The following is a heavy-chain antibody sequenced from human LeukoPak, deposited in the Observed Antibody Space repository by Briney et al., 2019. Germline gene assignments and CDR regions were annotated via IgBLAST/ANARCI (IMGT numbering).Heavy chain of an antibody. Sequence: ASVKVSCKASGYTFTSYGISWVRQAPGQGLEWMGWISAYNGNTNYAQKFQGRVTMTTDTSTSTAYMELRSLRSEDTAVYYCATGKKLRLPYYYYGMDVWGQGTTVTVSS. J-gene: IGHJ6*02. D-gene: IGHD2-15*01. CDR3: ATGKKLRLPYYYYGMDV. V-gene: IGHV1-18*01. CDR2: ISAYNGNT. CDR1: GYTFTSYG.